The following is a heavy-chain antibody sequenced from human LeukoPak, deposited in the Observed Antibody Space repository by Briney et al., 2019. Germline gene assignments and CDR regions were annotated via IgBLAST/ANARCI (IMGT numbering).Heavy chain of an antibody. CDR2: INTNTGNP. J-gene: IGHJ4*02. CDR3: ARGLSVLNWNDLSRISGY. Sequence: ASVRVSCKASGYTFTSYAMNWVRQAPGQGLEWMGWINTNTGNPTYAQGFTGRFVFSLDTSVSTAYPQISSLKAEDTAVYYCARGLSVLNWNDLSRISGYWGQGTLVTVSS. CDR1: GYTFTSYA. D-gene: IGHD1-1*01. V-gene: IGHV7-4-1*02.